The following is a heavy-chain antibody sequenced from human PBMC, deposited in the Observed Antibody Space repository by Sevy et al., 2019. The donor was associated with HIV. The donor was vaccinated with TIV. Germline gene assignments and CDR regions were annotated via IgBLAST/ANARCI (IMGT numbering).Heavy chain of an antibody. V-gene: IGHV3-53*01. CDR1: GVTVSINY. J-gene: IGHJ4*02. Sequence: GGSLRLSCAISGVTVSINYMSWVRQAPGKGLEWVSVIYSGGSTYYSDSVKGRFTISRDNSKNTLYLQMNSLTAEDTAVYYCARGGEDSAAGRTGLFDYRGQGTLVTVSS. CDR2: IYSGGST. D-gene: IGHD6-13*01. CDR3: ARGGEDSAAGRTGLFDY.